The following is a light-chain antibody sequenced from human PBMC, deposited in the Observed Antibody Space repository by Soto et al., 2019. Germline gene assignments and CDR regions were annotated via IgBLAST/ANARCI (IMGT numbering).Light chain of an antibody. V-gene: IGLV1-40*01. J-gene: IGLJ3*02. CDR2: GNS. CDR1: SSNIGAGYD. Sequence: HSVLTQPPSVSGAPGQRVTISCTGSSSNIGAGYDVHWYQQLPGTAPKLLIYGNSNRPSGVPDRFSASKSDTSASLAITGLQAEDESDYYCQSYDTSLSGVVFGGGTKLTVL. CDR3: QSYDTSLSGVV.